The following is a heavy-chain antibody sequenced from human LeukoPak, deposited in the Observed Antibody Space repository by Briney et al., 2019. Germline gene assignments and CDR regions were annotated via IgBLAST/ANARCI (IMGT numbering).Heavy chain of an antibody. CDR2: INSDGSST. Sequence: GGSLRLSCAASGFTFSSYWMPWVRQAPGKGLVWVSRINSDGSSTSYADSVKGRFTISRDNAKNTLYLQMNSLRAEDTAVYYCARGHSSGWYVLPEVYWGQGTLVTVSS. J-gene: IGHJ4*02. CDR1: GFTFSSYW. D-gene: IGHD6-19*01. V-gene: IGHV3-74*01. CDR3: ARGHSSGWYVLPEVY.